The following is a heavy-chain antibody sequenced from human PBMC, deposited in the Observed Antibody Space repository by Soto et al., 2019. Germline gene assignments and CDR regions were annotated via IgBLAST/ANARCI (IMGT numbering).Heavy chain of an antibody. Sequence: SSETPSLTCTVSGGSISSYYWSWIRQPPGKGLEWIGYIYYSGSTNYNPSLKSRVTISVDTSKNQFSLKLSSVTAADTAVYYCAREYWYSSSCQGPYYFDYWGQGTLVTVSS. D-gene: IGHD6-13*01. CDR1: GGSISSYY. V-gene: IGHV4-59*01. J-gene: IGHJ4*02. CDR3: AREYWYSSSCQGPYYFDY. CDR2: IYYSGST.